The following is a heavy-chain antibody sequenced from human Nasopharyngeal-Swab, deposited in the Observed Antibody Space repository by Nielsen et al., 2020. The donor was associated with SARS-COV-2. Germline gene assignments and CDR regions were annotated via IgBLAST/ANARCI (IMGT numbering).Heavy chain of an antibody. CDR1: GGSFSGYY. D-gene: IGHD6-13*01. CDR3: ARGPDAAGTYYYYYYYMDV. J-gene: IGHJ6*03. CDR2: IYYSGST. V-gene: IGHV4-59*01. Sequence: SKTLSLTCAVYGGSFSGYYWSWIRQPPGKGLEWIGYIYYSGSTNYNPSLKSRVTISVDTSKNQFSLKLSSVTAADTAVYYCARGPDAAGTYYYYYYYMDVWGKGTTVTVSS.